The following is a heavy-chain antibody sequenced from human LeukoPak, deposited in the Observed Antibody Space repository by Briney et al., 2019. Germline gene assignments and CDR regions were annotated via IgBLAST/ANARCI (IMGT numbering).Heavy chain of an antibody. V-gene: IGHV1-3*01. CDR3: ARVGDGNTFDF. CDR1: GYTFTSYA. Sequence: ASVKVSCKASGYTFTSYAMNWVRQAPGQRLEWMGWINAGNGNTKNSQKFQGRVTITRDTSASTAYMDLGSLRSEDTAVYHCARVGDGNTFDFWGQGSLVTVSS. J-gene: IGHJ4*02. D-gene: IGHD3-16*01. CDR2: INAGNGNT.